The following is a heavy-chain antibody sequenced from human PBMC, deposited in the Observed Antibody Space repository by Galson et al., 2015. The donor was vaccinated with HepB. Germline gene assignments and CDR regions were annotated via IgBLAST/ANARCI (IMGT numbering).Heavy chain of an antibody. CDR2: IYHSGST. CDR3: ARGPYCGGDCDVEDFSDRGDDPGYFQH. D-gene: IGHD2-21*02. J-gene: IGHJ1*01. V-gene: IGHV4-38-2*01. Sequence: SETLSLTCAVSGYSISSGYYWGWIRQPPGKGLEWIGSIYHSGSTYYNPSLKSRVTISVDTSKNQFSLKLSSVTAADTAVYYCARGPYCGGDCDVEDFSDRGDDPGYFQHWGQGTLVTVSS. CDR1: GYSISSGYY.